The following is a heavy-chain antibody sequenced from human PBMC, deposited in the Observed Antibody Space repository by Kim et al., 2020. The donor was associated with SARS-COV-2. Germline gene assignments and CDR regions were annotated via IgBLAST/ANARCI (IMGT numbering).Heavy chain of an antibody. D-gene: IGHD4-17*01. CDR2: IYYSGST. J-gene: IGHJ6*03. CDR3: ARDCIGTTVTPPYYYYMDV. V-gene: IGHV4-4*02. CDR1: GGSISSSNW. Sequence: SETLSLTCAVSGGSISSSNWWSWVRQPPGKGLEWIGEIYYSGSTNYNPSLKSRVTISVDKSKNQFSLKLSSVTAADTAVYYCARDCIGTTVTPPYYYYMDVWGKGTTVTVSS.